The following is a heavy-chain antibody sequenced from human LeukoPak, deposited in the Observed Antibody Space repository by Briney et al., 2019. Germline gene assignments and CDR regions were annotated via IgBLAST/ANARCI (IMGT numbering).Heavy chain of an antibody. V-gene: IGHV4-38-2*02. CDR2: IYHSGST. Sequence: SETLSLTCTVSGYSISSGYYWGWIRQPPGKGLEWIGSIYHSGSTYYNPSLKSRVTISVDTSKNQFSLKLSSVTAADTAVYYCARDMVTLRAPMDVWGKGTTVTVSS. J-gene: IGHJ6*03. CDR3: ARDMVTLRAPMDV. CDR1: GYSISSGYY. D-gene: IGHD2-21*02.